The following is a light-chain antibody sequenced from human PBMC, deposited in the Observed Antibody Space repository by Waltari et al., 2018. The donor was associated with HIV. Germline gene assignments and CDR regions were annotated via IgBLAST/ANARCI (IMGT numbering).Light chain of an antibody. V-gene: IGKV1-9*01. CDR2: DAS. CDR1: QGIASY. J-gene: IGKJ4*01. Sequence: DIQLTQSPSFLSASIGDRVTISCRASQGIASYLVWYQQKPGEAPNLLIYDASTLQNGVPSRVSGTGSATDFTLTIASLQPEDFATYFCQQGHTYPITFGGGTKVEMK. CDR3: QQGHTYPIT.